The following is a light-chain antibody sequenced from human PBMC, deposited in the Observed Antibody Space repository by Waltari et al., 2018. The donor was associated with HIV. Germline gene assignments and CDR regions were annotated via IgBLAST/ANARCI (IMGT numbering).Light chain of an antibody. J-gene: IGLJ1*01. CDR3: CSYAGSYTGV. CDR2: DVT. V-gene: IGLV2-11*01. CDR1: SNDVGGYNY. Sequence: QSALTQPRSVSGSPGQSVTMSCARTSNDVGGYNYVSWYQQHPGKAPKLMIYDVTKRPSGVPDRFSGSKSGNTASLTISGLQADDEADYYCCSYAGSYTGVFGTGTKVTVL.